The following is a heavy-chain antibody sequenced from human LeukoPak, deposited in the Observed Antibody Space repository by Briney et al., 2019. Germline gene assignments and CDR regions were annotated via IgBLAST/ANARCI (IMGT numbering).Heavy chain of an antibody. Sequence: SETLSLTCTVSGGSISSSSYHWGWIRQPPGKGLEWIGSIYYSGSTYYNPSLKSRVTMSVDTSKNQFSLRLSSVTAADTAVYYCADYYDSSGPIGQHWGQGTLVTVSS. D-gene: IGHD3-22*01. J-gene: IGHJ1*01. CDR3: ADYYDSSGPIGQH. CDR2: IYYSGST. V-gene: IGHV4-39*01. CDR1: GGSISSSSYH.